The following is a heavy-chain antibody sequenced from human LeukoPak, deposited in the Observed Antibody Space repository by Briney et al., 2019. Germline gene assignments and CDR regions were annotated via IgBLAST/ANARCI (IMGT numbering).Heavy chain of an antibody. D-gene: IGHD4-17*01. CDR1: VGSINTYY. J-gene: IGHJ4*02. CDR2: IYYSGNT. V-gene: IGHV4-59*08. CDR3: ARRGDYVGLDY. Sequence: SETLSLTCTVSVGSINTYYGSWIRQAPGKGLEWIGHIYYSGNTNYNPSLNSRVTISVDTSKNQFSLRLSSVTAADTAVYYCARRGDYVGLDYWGQGILVTVSS.